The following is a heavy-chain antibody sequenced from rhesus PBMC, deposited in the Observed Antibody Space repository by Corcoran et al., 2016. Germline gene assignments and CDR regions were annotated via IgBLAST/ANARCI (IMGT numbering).Heavy chain of an antibody. V-gene: IGHV3S16*01. CDR3: TREGGYGYFDY. J-gene: IGHJ4*01. D-gene: IGHD3-9*01. CDR2: ISSASNYI. Sequence: EVQLVESGGGLVQPGGSLRLSCAASGFTFSDYYMSWVRKAPGKGLEWVSSISSASNYIYYADSVKGRFTISRDNAKNSLALQMNSLKTEDTAVYYCTREGGYGYFDYWGQGVLVTVSS. CDR1: GFTFSDYY.